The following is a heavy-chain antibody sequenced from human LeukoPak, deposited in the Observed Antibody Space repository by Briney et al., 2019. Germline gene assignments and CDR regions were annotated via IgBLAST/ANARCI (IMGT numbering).Heavy chain of an antibody. J-gene: IGHJ4*02. CDR3: AKDYIFDY. V-gene: IGHV3-74*01. D-gene: IGHD4-11*01. Sequence: PGGSLRLSCAASGFTFSSYWMHWVRQAPGKGPVWVSRINTDGSITTYADSVKGRFTISRDNAKNTLYLQMNSLRAEDTAVYYCAKDYIFDYWGQGTLVTVSS. CDR1: GFTFSSYW. CDR2: INTDGSIT.